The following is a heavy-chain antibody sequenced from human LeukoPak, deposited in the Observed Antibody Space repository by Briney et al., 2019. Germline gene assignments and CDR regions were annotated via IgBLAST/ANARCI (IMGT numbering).Heavy chain of an antibody. V-gene: IGHV4-34*01. CDR3: ARGPRYSSSWYRYFQH. CDR1: GGSFSGYY. Sequence: SETLSLTCAVYGGSFSGYYWSWIRQPPGKGLEWIGEINHSGSTNYNPSLKSRVTISVDTSKNQFSLKPSSVTAADTAVYYCARGPRYSSSWYRYFQHWGQGTLVTVSS. D-gene: IGHD6-13*01. CDR2: INHSGST. J-gene: IGHJ1*01.